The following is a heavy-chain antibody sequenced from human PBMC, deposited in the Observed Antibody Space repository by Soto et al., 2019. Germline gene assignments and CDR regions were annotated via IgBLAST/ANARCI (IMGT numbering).Heavy chain of an antibody. D-gene: IGHD6-13*01. CDR3: AKTVRGGYSSSWYYFDY. CDR2: ISGGGSIT. V-gene: IGHV3-23*01. CDR1: GFTFTNYA. J-gene: IGHJ4*02. Sequence: EVQLLESGGDLVQPGGSLRLSCAASGFTFTNYAMTWVRQAPGKGLEWVSTISGGGSITYYADSLKGRFTISRDNSKNXPYLQINGLRAEDTAVYYCAKTVRGGYSSSWYYFDYWGQGTLVTVSS.